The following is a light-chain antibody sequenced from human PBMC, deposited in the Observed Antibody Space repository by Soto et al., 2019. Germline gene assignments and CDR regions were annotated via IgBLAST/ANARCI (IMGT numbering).Light chain of an antibody. CDR3: ASWDDSLNGPV. CDR2: SDN. V-gene: IGLV1-44*01. CDR1: SSNIVSYS. Sequence: QSVLTQPPSASGTPGQRVTVSCSGSSSNIVSYSVSWYLHLPGTAPKLLIYSDNQRPSGVPDRFSGSKSGTSASLAISGLQSEDEADYYCASWDDSLNGPVFGGGTKVTVL. J-gene: IGLJ3*02.